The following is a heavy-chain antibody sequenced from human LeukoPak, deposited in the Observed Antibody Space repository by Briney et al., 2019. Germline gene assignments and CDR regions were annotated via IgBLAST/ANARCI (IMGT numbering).Heavy chain of an antibody. J-gene: IGHJ6*02. Sequence: PGGSLRLSCAASGFTFSSYAMSWVRQAPGKGLEWVSAISGSGGSTYYADSVKGRFTISRDNSKNTLYLQMNSLRAEDTAVYYCARQVRGVSYGMDVWGQGTTVTVSS. V-gene: IGHV3-23*01. CDR2: ISGSGGST. CDR3: ARQVRGVSYGMDV. CDR1: GFTFSSYA. D-gene: IGHD3-10*01.